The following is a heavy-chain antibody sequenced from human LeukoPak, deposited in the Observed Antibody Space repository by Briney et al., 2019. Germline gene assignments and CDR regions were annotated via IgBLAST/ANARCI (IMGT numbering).Heavy chain of an antibody. D-gene: IGHD6-13*01. V-gene: IGHV3-23*01. CDR1: GLTFSGSA. Sequence: LAGGSLRLSCGASGLTFSGSAMQWVRQASGKGLEWVSAISGSGGNTYYADSVKGRFTMSRENSKNTLYLQMSSLRAEDTAVYYCAKDSGYSSSWYDFYYWGQGTLVTVSS. J-gene: IGHJ4*02. CDR2: ISGSGGNT. CDR3: AKDSGYSSSWYDFYY.